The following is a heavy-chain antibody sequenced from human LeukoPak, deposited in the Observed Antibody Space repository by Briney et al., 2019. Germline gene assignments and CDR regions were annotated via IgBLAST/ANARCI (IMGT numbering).Heavy chain of an antibody. J-gene: IGHJ6*03. CDR2: ISPYTTKT. D-gene: IGHD1-26*01. CDR1: GYTFISYG. CDR3: AREGGVGPTAPPDYYSYQMDV. V-gene: IGHV1-18*01. Sequence: VKVSCKASGYTFISYGITCVRQAPGQGLEWMGWISPYTTKTNYAQSLQGRVTMTTDTSTSTAYMELRSLRSDDTAVYYCAREGGVGPTAPPDYYSYQMDVWGKGTTVTVSS.